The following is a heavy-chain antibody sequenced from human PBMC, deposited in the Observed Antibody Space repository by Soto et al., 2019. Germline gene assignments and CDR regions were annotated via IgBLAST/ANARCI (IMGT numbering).Heavy chain of an antibody. CDR2: IWDDGSKQ. J-gene: IGHJ5*02. D-gene: IGHD1-7*01. CDR1: GFTFSSYG. CDR3: ARSIIGTQLPNWFDP. V-gene: IGHV3-33*01. Sequence: QELLVESGGGVVQSGGSLRLSCAASGFTFSSYGMHWVRQAPGKGLEWVAVIWDDGSKQYYADSVKGRFTVSRDNSQNLLFLQMSSRRAEDTAVYYCARSIIGTQLPNWFDPWGQGTHVTVSS.